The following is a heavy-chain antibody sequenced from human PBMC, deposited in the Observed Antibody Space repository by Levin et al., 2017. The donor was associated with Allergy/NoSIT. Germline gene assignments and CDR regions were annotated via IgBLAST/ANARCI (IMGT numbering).Heavy chain of an antibody. CDR3: ARVDPWFGVQPPDY. V-gene: IGHV3-33*01. CDR1: GFTFSSYG. Sequence: GGSLRLSCAASGFTFSSYGMHWVRQAPGKGLEWVAVIWYDGSNKYYADSVKGRFTISRDNSKNTLYLQMNSLRAEDTAVYYCARVDPWFGVQPPDYWGQGTLVTVSS. D-gene: IGHD3-10*01. J-gene: IGHJ4*02. CDR2: IWYDGSNK.